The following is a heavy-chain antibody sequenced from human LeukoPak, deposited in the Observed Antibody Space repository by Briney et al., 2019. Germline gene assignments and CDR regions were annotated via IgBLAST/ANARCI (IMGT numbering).Heavy chain of an antibody. CDR3: ARGPNEESSSSVDY. J-gene: IGHJ4*02. D-gene: IGHD6-6*01. V-gene: IGHV4-38-2*02. CDR2: IYHSGST. CDR1: DTSINTYY. Sequence: PSETLSLICTVSDTSINTYYWGWIRQPPGKVLEWIGSIYHSGSTYCNPSLKSRVTISVDTSKNQFSLKLSSVTAADTAVYYCARGPNEESSSSVDYWGQGTLVTVSS.